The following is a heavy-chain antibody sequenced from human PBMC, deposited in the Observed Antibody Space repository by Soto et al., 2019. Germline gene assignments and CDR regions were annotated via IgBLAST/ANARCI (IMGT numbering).Heavy chain of an antibody. D-gene: IGHD4-17*01. Sequence: EVQVLESGGGLVQPGGSLRLSCAASEFIFSAYAMTWVRQAPGEGLEWVSSISGSGGGTSYADSVKGRFTISRDNSKNTQYLRMNSLRVEDTAVYYCMKDPNGDYIGAFDRWGQGIMVTVSS. CDR1: EFIFSAYA. J-gene: IGHJ3*02. V-gene: IGHV3-23*01. CDR2: ISGSGGGT. CDR3: MKDPNGDYIGAFDR.